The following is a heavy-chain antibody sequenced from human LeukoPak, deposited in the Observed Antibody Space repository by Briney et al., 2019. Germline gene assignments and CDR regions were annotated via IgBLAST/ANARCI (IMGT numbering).Heavy chain of an antibody. Sequence: SETLSLTCTVSGGSISSSSYYWGWIRQPPGKGLEWIGSIYYSGSTYYNPSLKSRVTKSVDTSKNQFSLKLSSVTAADTAVYYCALGITMVRGYYGMDVWGQGTTVTVSS. CDR3: ALGITMVRGYYGMDV. CDR2: IYYSGST. CDR1: GGSISSSSYY. D-gene: IGHD3-10*01. J-gene: IGHJ6*02. V-gene: IGHV4-39*01.